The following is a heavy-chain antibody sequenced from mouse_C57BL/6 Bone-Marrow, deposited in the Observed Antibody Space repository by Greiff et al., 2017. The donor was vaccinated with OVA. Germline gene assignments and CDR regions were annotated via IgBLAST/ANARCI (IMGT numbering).Heavy chain of an antibody. Sequence: EVHLVESGPGLAKPSQTLSLTCSVTGYSITSAYWNWIRKFPGNKLEYMGYISYSGSTYYNPSLKSRISITRDTSKNQYYLQLNSVTTEDTATYYCALYYGSSYGFAYWGQGTLVTVSA. J-gene: IGHJ3*01. V-gene: IGHV3-8*01. CDR2: ISYSGST. CDR3: ALYYGSSYGFAY. CDR1: GYSITSAY. D-gene: IGHD1-1*01.